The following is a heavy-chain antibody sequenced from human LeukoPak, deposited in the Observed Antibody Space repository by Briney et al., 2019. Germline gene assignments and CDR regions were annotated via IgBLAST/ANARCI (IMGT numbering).Heavy chain of an antibody. Sequence: PGGSLRLSCAASGFTFSSYSMNWVRQAPGKGLEWVSSISSSSYIYYADSVKGRFTISRDNAKNSLYLQMNSLRDEDTAVYYCARDTIYYYYYMDVWGKGTTVTVSS. V-gene: IGHV3-21*01. CDR2: ISSSSYI. CDR1: GFTFSSYS. D-gene: IGHD3-3*01. J-gene: IGHJ6*03. CDR3: ARDTIYYYYYMDV.